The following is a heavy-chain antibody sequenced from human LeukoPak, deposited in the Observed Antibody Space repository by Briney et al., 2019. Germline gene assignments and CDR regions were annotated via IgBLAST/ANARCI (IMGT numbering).Heavy chain of an antibody. CDR3: AREGSGWYGHYFDY. CDR1: GYTFTSYY. J-gene: IGHJ4*02. D-gene: IGHD6-19*01. Sequence: ASVKVSCKASGYTFTSYYMHWVRQAPGQGLEWMGIINPSGGSTSYAQKFQGRVTMTRDTSTSTAYMELRSLRSDDTAVYYCAREGSGWYGHYFDYWGQGTLVTVSS. CDR2: INPSGGST. V-gene: IGHV1-46*01.